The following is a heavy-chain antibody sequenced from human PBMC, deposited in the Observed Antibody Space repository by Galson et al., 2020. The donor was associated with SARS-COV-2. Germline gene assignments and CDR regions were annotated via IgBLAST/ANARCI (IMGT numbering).Heavy chain of an antibody. CDR1: GFTFSSYG. Sequence: GGSLRLSCAASGFTFSSYGMHWVRQAPGKGLEWVAVISYDGSNKYYADSVKGRFTISRDNSKNTLYLQMNSLRAEDTAVYYCAKDRQYLYYFDYWGQGTLVTVSS. J-gene: IGHJ4*02. CDR2: ISYDGSNK. D-gene: IGHD3-10*01. V-gene: IGHV3-30*18. CDR3: AKDRQYLYYFDY.